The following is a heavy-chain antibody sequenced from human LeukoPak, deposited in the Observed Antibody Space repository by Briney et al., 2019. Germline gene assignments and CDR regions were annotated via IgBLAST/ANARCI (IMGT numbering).Heavy chain of an antibody. V-gene: IGHV3-48*01. CDR1: GFTFSSYS. J-gene: IGHJ4*02. Sequence: PGGSLRLSCAASGFTFSSYSMNWVRQAPGKGLEWVSYISSSSSTIYYADSVKGRFTISRDNAKNSPYLQMNSLRAEDTAVYYCARSGRGSPFDYWGQGTLVTVSS. D-gene: IGHD2-15*01. CDR2: ISSSSSTI. CDR3: ARSGRGSPFDY.